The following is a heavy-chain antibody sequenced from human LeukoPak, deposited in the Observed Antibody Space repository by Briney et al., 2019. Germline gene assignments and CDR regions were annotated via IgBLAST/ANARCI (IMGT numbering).Heavy chain of an antibody. V-gene: IGHV1-2*02. CDR2: INPNSGGT. CDR1: GYTFTGYY. Sequence: ASVTVSCKASGYTFTGYYMHWVRQAPGQGLEWMGWINPNSGGTNYAQKFQGRVTMTRDTSISTAYMELSRLRSDDTAVYYCARVATAAAAGTKINYFDYWGQGTLVTVSS. D-gene: IGHD6-13*01. CDR3: ARVATAAAAGTKINYFDY. J-gene: IGHJ4*02.